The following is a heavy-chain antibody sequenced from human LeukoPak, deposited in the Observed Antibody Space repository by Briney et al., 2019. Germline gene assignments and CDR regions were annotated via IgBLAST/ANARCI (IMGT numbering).Heavy chain of an antibody. CDR3: AKDMKRGDIVVVVAAYNHNWFDP. CDR1: GFTFSSYA. CDR2: ISGSGGST. D-gene: IGHD2-15*01. Sequence: GGSLRLSCAASGFTFSSYAMSWVRQAPGKGLEWVSAISGSGGSTYYADSVKGRFTIYRDNSKNTPYLQMNSLRAEDTAVYYCAKDMKRGDIVVVVAAYNHNWFDPWGQGTLVTVSS. V-gene: IGHV3-23*01. J-gene: IGHJ5*02.